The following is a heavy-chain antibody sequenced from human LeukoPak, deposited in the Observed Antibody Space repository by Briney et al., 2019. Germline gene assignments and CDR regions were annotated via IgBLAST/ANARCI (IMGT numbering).Heavy chain of an antibody. V-gene: IGHV4-30-2*01. J-gene: IGHJ5*02. Sequence: SETLSLTCAVSGGSISSGGYSWSWIRQPPGKGLEWIGYIYHSGSTYYNPSLKSRVTISVDRSKNQFSLKLSSVTAADTAVYYCAREEEENWFDPWGQGTLVTVSS. CDR3: AREEEENWFDP. CDR2: IYHSGST. CDR1: GGSISSGGYS.